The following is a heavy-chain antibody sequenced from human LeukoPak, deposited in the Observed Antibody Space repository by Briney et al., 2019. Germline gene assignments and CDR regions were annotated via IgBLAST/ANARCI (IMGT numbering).Heavy chain of an antibody. CDR3: VRDGTPYYYYYMDV. V-gene: IGHV3-21*01. CDR1: GFTFSSYN. J-gene: IGHJ6*03. Sequence: GGSLRLSCAASGFTFSSYNMNWVRQAPGKGLEWVSSISSSSGYIYYADSVMGRFTISRDNAKNSLYLQMNSLRAEDTAVYYCVRDGTPYYYYYMDVWGKGTTVTVSS. CDR2: ISSSSGYI.